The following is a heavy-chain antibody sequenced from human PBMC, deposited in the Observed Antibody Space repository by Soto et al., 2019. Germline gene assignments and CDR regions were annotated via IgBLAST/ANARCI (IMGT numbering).Heavy chain of an antibody. D-gene: IGHD2-2*03. Sequence: GGSLRLSCEVSGFTFSAYGMHWVRQGPGKGLEWVSSISKSGSATYYADSVKGRFTISRDNAKNSLYLQMNSLRDEDMAVYYCARDGYCVSSGCPFLPAVWGQGTTVTVSS. V-gene: IGHV3-48*02. CDR2: ISKSGSAT. J-gene: IGHJ6*02. CDR3: ARDGYCVSSGCPFLPAV. CDR1: GFTFSAYG.